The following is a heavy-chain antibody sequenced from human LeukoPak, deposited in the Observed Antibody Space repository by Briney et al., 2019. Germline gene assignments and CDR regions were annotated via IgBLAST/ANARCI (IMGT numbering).Heavy chain of an antibody. CDR3: ARFPSSCGGDCYSGDY. V-gene: IGHV1-69*06. D-gene: IGHD2-21*02. CDR2: IIPIFGTA. Sequence: ASVKVSCKASGYTFTSYAISWVRQAPGQGLEWMGGIIPIFGTANYAQKFQGRVTITADKSTSTAYMELSSLRSEDTAVYYCARFPSSCGGDCYSGDYWGQGTLVTVSS. J-gene: IGHJ4*02. CDR1: GYTFTSYA.